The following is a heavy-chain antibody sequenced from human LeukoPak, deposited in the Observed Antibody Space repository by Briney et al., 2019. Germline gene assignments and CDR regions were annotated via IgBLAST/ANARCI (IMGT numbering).Heavy chain of an antibody. J-gene: IGHJ6*04. V-gene: IGHV3-48*03. CDR3: AELGITMIGGV. Sequence: GSLRLSCAASGFIFTPYEMNWVRQAPGKGLEWVSYISSTGITRYYADSVKGRFTISRDNAKNSLYLQMNSLRAEDTAVYYCAELGITMIGGVWGKGTTVTISS. CDR1: GFIFTPYE. D-gene: IGHD3-10*02. CDR2: ISSTGITR.